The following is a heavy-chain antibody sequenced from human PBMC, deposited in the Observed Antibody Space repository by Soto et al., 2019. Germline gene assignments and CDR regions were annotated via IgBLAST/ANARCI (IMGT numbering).Heavy chain of an antibody. Sequence: GASVKVSCKASGGTFSSYAISWVRQAPGQGXEWMGGIIPIFGTANYAQKFQGRVTITADESTSTAYMGLSSLRSEDTAVYYCARSPYSSGWYVGVTPSYYYYGMDVWGQGTTVTVSS. D-gene: IGHD6-19*01. CDR1: GGTFSSYA. J-gene: IGHJ6*02. CDR3: ARSPYSSGWYVGVTPSYYYYGMDV. CDR2: IIPIFGTA. V-gene: IGHV1-69*13.